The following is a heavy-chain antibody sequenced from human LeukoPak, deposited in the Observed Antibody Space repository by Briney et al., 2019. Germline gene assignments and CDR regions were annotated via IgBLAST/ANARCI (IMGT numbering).Heavy chain of an antibody. CDR3: ARGRGRRSGIGVWFDY. CDR2: MNPNSGNT. J-gene: IGHJ4*02. D-gene: IGHD6-19*01. Sequence: ASVKVSCKASGYTFTSYDINWVRQATGQGLEWMGWMNPNSGNTGYAQKFQGRVTITRNTSISTAYMELSSLRSEDTAVYYCARGRGRRSGIGVWFDYRGQGTLVTVSS. CDR1: GYTFTSYD. V-gene: IGHV1-8*03.